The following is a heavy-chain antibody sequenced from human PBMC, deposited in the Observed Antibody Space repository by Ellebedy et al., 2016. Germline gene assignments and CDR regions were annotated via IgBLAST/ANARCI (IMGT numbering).Heavy chain of an antibody. CDR1: GFSFSATGVS. Sequence: SGPTLVKPTQTLTLTCTYSGFSFSATGVSVGWIRQPPGKALEWLALIYWDDDKRYSPSLKNRLTITRDSSKTQVVLTMTNMQPIDTGTYYCVHKVGTSSDYWGQGTLVTVSS. D-gene: IGHD6-6*01. CDR2: IYWDDDK. V-gene: IGHV2-5*02. J-gene: IGHJ4*02. CDR3: VHKVGTSSDY.